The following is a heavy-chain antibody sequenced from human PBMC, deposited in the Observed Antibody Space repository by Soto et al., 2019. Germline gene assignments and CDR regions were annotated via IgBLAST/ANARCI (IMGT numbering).Heavy chain of an antibody. J-gene: IGHJ6*02. CDR2: ISGSGGST. D-gene: IGHD2-8*01. CDR3: ANWGLLVVLTQEDSYGMDV. V-gene: IGHV3-23*01. CDR1: GFTFSSYA. Sequence: PGGSLRLSCAASGFTFSSYAMSWVRQAPGKGLEWVSAISGSGGSTYYADSVKGRFTISRDNSKNTLYLQMNSLRAEDTAVYYCANWGLLVVLTQEDSYGMDVWGQGTTVTVSS.